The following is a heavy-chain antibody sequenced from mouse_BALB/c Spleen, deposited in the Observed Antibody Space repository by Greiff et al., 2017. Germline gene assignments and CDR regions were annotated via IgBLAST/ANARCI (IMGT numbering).Heavy chain of an antibody. J-gene: IGHJ3*01. V-gene: IGHV14-3*02. CDR3: ASIPYYYGSSWFAY. CDR2: IDPANGNT. Sequence: VQLKESGAELVKPGASVKLSCTASGFNIKDTYMHWVKQRPEQGLEWIGRIDPANGNTKYDPKFQGKATITADTSSNTAYLQLSSLTSEDTAVYYCASIPYYYGSSWFAYWGQGTLVTVSA. CDR1: GFNIKDTY. D-gene: IGHD1-1*01.